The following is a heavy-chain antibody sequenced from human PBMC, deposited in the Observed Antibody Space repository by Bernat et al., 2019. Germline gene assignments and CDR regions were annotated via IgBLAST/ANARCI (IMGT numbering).Heavy chain of an antibody. CDR3: ARDSGGYDLDY. V-gene: IGHV3-21*05. CDR2: ISSSSSYI. CDR1: GFTFSSYS. D-gene: IGHD5-12*01. J-gene: IGHJ4*02. Sequence: EVQLVESGGGLVKPGGSLRLSCAASGFTFSSYSMNWVRQAPGKGLEWVSYISSSSSYIYYADSVKGRFTISRDNAKNSLYLQMNSLRAEDTAVYYCARDSGGYDLDYWGQGTLVAVSS.